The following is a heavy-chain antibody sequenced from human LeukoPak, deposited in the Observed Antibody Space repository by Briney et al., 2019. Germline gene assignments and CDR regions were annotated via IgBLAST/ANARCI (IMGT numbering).Heavy chain of an antibody. J-gene: IGHJ6*03. Sequence: GGSLRLSCAASGFTFSSYEMNWVRQAPGKGLEWVSYISSSGSTIYYADSVKGRFTISRDNAKNSLYLQMNSLRAEDTAVYYCARDLGSSIWRRLDYYYMDVWGRGTTVTVSS. CDR1: GFTFSSYE. D-gene: IGHD6-13*01. CDR3: ARDLGSSIWRRLDYYYMDV. CDR2: ISSSGSTI. V-gene: IGHV3-48*03.